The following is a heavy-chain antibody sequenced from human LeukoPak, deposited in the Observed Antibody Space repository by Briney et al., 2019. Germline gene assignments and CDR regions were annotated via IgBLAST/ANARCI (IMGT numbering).Heavy chain of an antibody. CDR1: GGTFSSYT. J-gene: IGHJ4*02. V-gene: IGHV1-69*02. CDR3: ARGVVGATDDY. CDR2: IIPIRGIA. Sequence: SVKVSCKASGGTFSSYTISWVRQAPGQGLDWMGRIIPIRGIANYAQKFQGRVTITADKSTSTAYMELSSLRSEDTAVYYCARGVVGATDDYWGQGTLVTVSS. D-gene: IGHD1-26*01.